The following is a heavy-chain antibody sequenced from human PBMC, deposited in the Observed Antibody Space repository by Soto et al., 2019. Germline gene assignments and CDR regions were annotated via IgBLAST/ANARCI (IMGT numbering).Heavy chain of an antibody. CDR2: LWPSGNT. D-gene: IGHD2-21*01. CDR1: GDSLSSGNSS. J-gene: IGHJ3*01. V-gene: IGHV4-30-2*06. Sequence: QLQLHESGPGLVKPAETLSLTCVVSGDSLSSGNSSWGWIRQSPGKGLESIGSLWPSGNTHHNSSLQTSVTISVDRSNNRFPLTLTSVTAAGTGVYICARVAYSAFDVWGPGTLVTVSS. CDR3: ARVAYSAFDV.